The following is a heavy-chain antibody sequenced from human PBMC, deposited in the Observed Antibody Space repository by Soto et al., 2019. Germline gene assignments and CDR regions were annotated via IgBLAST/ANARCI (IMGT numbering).Heavy chain of an antibody. V-gene: IGHV4-59*01. Sequence: SETLSLTCTVSGGSISSYYWSWIRQPPGKGLEWIGYIYYSGSTNYNPSLKSRVTISVDTSKNQFSLKLSSVTAADTAVYYCARARLPQYYFDYWGQGTLVTVSS. J-gene: IGHJ4*02. CDR3: ARARLPQYYFDY. CDR1: GGSISSYY. D-gene: IGHD5-12*01. CDR2: IYYSGST.